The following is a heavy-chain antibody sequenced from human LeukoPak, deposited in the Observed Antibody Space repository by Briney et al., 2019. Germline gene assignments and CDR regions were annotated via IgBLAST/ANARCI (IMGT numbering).Heavy chain of an antibody. Sequence: GASAKVSCKASGYTCTSYGISWVRQAAGQWLEWMGWISAYNGNTNYAQKLQGRVTMTTDTSTSTAYMELRSLRSDDTAVYYCARALSKGQPDAFDIWGQGTMVTVSS. CDR3: ARALSKGQPDAFDI. V-gene: IGHV1-18*01. CDR2: ISAYNGNT. J-gene: IGHJ3*02. CDR1: GYTCTSYG.